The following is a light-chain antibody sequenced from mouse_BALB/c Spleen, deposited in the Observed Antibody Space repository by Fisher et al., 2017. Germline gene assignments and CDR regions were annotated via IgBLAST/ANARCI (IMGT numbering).Light chain of an antibody. CDR2: DTS. CDR3: QQWSSNPRT. V-gene: IGKV4-55*01. J-gene: IGKJ1*01. CDR1: SSVSY. Sequence: IVLTQTTAIMSASPGEKVTMTCSASSSVSYMYWYQQKPGSSPRLLIYDTSNLASGVPVRFSGSGSGTSYSLTISSMEAEDAATYYCQQWSSNPRTFGGGTKLEIK.